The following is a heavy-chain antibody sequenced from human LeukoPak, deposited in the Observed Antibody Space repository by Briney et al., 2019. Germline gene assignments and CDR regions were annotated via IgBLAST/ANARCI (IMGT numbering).Heavy chain of an antibody. D-gene: IGHD4-17*01. CDR1: GFTFSSYA. V-gene: IGHV3-30-3*01. Sequence: PGRSLRLSCAASGFTFSSYAMHWVRQAPGKGLEWVAVISYDGSNKYYADSVKGRFTISRDNSKNTLYLQMNSLRAEDTAVYYCAKVGSTVTTFVDYWGQGTLVTVSS. CDR2: ISYDGSNK. CDR3: AKVGSTVTTFVDY. J-gene: IGHJ4*02.